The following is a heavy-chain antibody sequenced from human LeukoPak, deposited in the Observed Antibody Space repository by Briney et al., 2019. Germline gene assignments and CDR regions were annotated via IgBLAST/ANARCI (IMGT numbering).Heavy chain of an antibody. J-gene: IGHJ6*02. CDR1: GFTFSSYA. CDR2: INHSGST. CDR3: ARVGSSHDFWSGTRSYYYGMDV. D-gene: IGHD3-3*01. V-gene: IGHV4-34*01. Sequence: GSLRLSCAASGFTFSSYAMSWVRQPPGKGLEWIGEINHSGSTNYNPSLKSRVTISVDTSKNQFSLKLSSVTAADTAVYYCARVGSSHDFWSGTRSYYYGMDVWGQGTTVTVSS.